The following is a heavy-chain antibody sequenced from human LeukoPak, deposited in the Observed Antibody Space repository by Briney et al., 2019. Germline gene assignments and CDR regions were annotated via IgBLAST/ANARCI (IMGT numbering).Heavy chain of an antibody. Sequence: GSLRLSFAASGFTFSSYGRSWVRPAPGKGLEGVSTISRSGASTYYAGSVKGRFTISRDNSKNTVYLEINSLRAEDTAVCYCAKGHGDYTGNYFDHWGQGTLVTVSS. V-gene: IGHV3-23*01. D-gene: IGHD4-17*01. CDR3: AKGHGDYTGNYFDH. J-gene: IGHJ4*02. CDR2: ISRSGAST. CDR1: GFTFSSYG.